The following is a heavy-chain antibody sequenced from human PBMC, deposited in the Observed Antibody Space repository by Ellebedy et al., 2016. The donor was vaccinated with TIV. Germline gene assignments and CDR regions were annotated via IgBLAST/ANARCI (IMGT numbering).Heavy chain of an antibody. J-gene: IGHJ4*02. Sequence: GGSLRLSXAASGFTFSNYALSWVRQAPGKGLEWVSTISGSGYSAHYADSVRGRFTVSRDNSKNTLYLQMNSLRVEDTAVYYCAKLGAVGYAAAGLDSWGQGTLVTVSS. CDR1: GFTFSNYA. V-gene: IGHV3-23*01. D-gene: IGHD6-13*01. CDR2: ISGSGYSA. CDR3: AKLGAVGYAAAGLDS.